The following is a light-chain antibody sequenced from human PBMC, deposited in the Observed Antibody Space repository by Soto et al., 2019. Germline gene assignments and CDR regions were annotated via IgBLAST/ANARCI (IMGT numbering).Light chain of an antibody. J-gene: IGKJ5*01. V-gene: IGKV3-11*01. CDR3: QQRSNWPTT. CDR1: QTISTH. Sequence: DIVLTQSPATLSLSPGERATLSCRASQTISTHLAWYQQKPGQAPRLLIYGASYRATGIPARISGSGSGTDFTLTISGLEPEDLAVYYCQQRSNWPTTFGQGTRLEIK. CDR2: GAS.